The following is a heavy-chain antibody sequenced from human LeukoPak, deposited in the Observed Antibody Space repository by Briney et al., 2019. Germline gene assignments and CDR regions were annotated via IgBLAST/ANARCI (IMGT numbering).Heavy chain of an antibody. V-gene: IGHV3-23*01. Sequence: PPGGSLRLSCAASGFTFSSYAMSWVRQAPGKGLEWVSAISGSVGSTYYAASVKGRFTISRDNSKNTLYLQMNSLRAEDTAVYYCAKVPKLLWFGELIYYFDYWGQGTLVTVSS. J-gene: IGHJ4*02. D-gene: IGHD3-10*01. CDR2: ISGSVGST. CDR3: AKVPKLLWFGELIYYFDY. CDR1: GFTFSSYA.